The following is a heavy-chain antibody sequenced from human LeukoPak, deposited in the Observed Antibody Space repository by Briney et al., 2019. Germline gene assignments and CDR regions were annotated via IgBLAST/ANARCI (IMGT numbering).Heavy chain of an antibody. CDR1: GGSISSYY. D-gene: IGHD6-19*01. Sequence: SETLSLTCTVSGGSISSYYWSWIRQPPGKGLEWIGYIYYSGSTNYNPSLKSRVTISVDTSKNQFSLKLSSVTAADTAVYYCARDADIAVAAYAGFDPWGQGTLVTVSS. CDR2: IYYSGST. V-gene: IGHV4-59*01. J-gene: IGHJ5*02. CDR3: ARDADIAVAAYAGFDP.